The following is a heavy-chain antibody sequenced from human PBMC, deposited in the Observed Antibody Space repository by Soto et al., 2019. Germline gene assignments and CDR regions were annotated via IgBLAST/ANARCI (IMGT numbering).Heavy chain of an antibody. CDR2: IYYSGST. CDR3: ARAPPSYYDILTGPPDELDAFDI. CDR1: GGSISSGGYY. Sequence: SETLSLTCTFSGGSISSGGYYWSWIRQHPGKGLEWIGYIYYSGSTYYNPSLKSRVTISVDTSKNQFSLKLSSVTAADTAVYYCARAPPSYYDILTGPPDELDAFDIWGQGTMVTVSS. D-gene: IGHD3-9*01. V-gene: IGHV4-31*03. J-gene: IGHJ3*02.